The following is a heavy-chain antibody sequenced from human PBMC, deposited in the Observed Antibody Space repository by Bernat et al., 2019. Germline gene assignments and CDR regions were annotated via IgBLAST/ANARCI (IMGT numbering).Heavy chain of an antibody. V-gene: IGHV3-21*01. CDR3: ARVATFGIASYNFDY. J-gene: IGHJ4*02. Sequence: EVQLVESGGGLVKPGGSLRLSCAASGFTFSSYSMNWVRQAPGKGLEWVSSISSSSSYIYYADSVKGRFTISRDNAKNSLYLQMNSLRAEDTAVYYCARVATFGIASYNFDYWGQGTLVTVSS. CDR1: GFTFSSYS. D-gene: IGHD6-13*01. CDR2: ISSSSSYI.